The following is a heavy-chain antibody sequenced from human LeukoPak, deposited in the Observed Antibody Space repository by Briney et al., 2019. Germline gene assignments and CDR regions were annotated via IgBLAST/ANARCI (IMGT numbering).Heavy chain of an antibody. CDR1: GFSFSSYA. CDR3: AKTLYYYDSSGYYYFDY. Sequence: GGSLRLSCAASGFSFSSYAMSWVRQAPGKGLEWVSSISVSGADIYYADSVKGRFTTSRDKSKNTLYLQMTSLRAEDTAVYYCAKTLYYYDSSGYYYFDYWGQGTLVTVSS. CDR2: ISVSGADI. D-gene: IGHD3-22*01. J-gene: IGHJ4*02. V-gene: IGHV3-23*01.